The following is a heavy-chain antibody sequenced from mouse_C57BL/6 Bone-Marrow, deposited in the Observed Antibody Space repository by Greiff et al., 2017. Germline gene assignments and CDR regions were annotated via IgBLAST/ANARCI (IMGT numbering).Heavy chain of an antibody. Sequence: EVMLVESGGGLVKPGGSLKLSCAASGFTFSDYGMHWVRQAPEKGLEWVAYISSGSSTIYYADTVKGRFTISRDNAKNTLYLQRTSLRSEDTAMYYCARDGYFFDDGGQGTTLTVSS. D-gene: IGHD2-3*01. J-gene: IGHJ2*01. CDR3: ARDGYFFDD. V-gene: IGHV5-17*01. CDR2: ISSGSSTI. CDR1: GFTFSDYG.